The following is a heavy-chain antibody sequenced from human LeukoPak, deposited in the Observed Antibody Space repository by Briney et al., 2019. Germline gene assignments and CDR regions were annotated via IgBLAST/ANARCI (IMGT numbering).Heavy chain of an antibody. Sequence: PGGSLRLSCAASGFTFSSYGMHWVRQAPGKGLEWGAVISYDGSNKYYADSVKGRFTISRDNSKNTLYLQMNSLRAEVTAVYYCAKHWNGGWALDYWGQGTLVTVSS. D-gene: IGHD6-19*01. CDR3: AKHWNGGWALDY. J-gene: IGHJ4*02. CDR1: GFTFSSYG. CDR2: ISYDGSNK. V-gene: IGHV3-30*18.